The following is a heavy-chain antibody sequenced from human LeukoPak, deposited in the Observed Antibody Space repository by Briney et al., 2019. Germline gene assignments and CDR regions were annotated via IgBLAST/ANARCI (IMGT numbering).Heavy chain of an antibody. CDR1: RDTLTDYY. V-gene: IGHV1-2*02. D-gene: IGHD1-26*01. CDR3: AEVVAATGTVALDI. Sequence: ASVKVSCKASRDTLTDYYMHWVRRAPGQGLEWMGWINPYSGGTNYARKFQGRVTMTWDTSIGTAYMELSTLRSDDTAVYYCAEVVAATGTVALDIWGQGTMVSVSS. CDR2: INPYSGGT. J-gene: IGHJ3*02.